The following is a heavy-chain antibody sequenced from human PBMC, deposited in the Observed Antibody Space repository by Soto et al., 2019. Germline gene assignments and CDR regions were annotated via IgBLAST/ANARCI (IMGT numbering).Heavy chain of an antibody. Sequence: PGGSLRLSCTASGFTFSGYWMHWVRQAPGKGLVWVSHSNSDGSSTSYADSLKGRFTISRDNAKNTLYLQMNSLRVEDTAVYYCARETIRSFDIWGQGTMVTVSS. J-gene: IGHJ3*02. V-gene: IGHV3-74*01. CDR3: ARETIRSFDI. CDR2: SNSDGSST. D-gene: IGHD3-9*01. CDR1: GFTFSGYW.